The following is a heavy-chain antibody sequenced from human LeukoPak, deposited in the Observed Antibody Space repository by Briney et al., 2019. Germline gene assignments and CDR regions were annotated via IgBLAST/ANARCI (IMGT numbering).Heavy chain of an antibody. CDR3: ARVTNGGYDSGNFDY. J-gene: IGHJ4*02. V-gene: IGHV3-23*01. CDR2: ISGRDDST. CDR1: GFTFSSYA. D-gene: IGHD5-12*01. Sequence: GGSLRLSCAASGFTFSSYAMSWVRQAPGKGLEWVPAISGRDDSTYYADSVKGRFTITRDNAKNSLYLQMNSLRAEDTAVYYCARVTNGGYDSGNFDYWGQGTLVTVSS.